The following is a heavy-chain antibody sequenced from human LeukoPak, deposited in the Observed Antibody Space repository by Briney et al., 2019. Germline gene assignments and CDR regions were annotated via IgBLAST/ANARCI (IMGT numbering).Heavy chain of an antibody. CDR3: ATHRYDSSDHFDY. Sequence: SETLSLTCTVSGGSISSGDYYWSWIRQPPGKGLEWIGYIYYSGSTYYNPSLKSRVTISVDTSKNQFSLKLSSVTAADTAVYYCATHRYDSSDHFDYWGQGTLVTVSS. CDR2: IYYSGST. V-gene: IGHV4-30-4*01. D-gene: IGHD3-22*01. J-gene: IGHJ4*02. CDR1: GGSISSGDYY.